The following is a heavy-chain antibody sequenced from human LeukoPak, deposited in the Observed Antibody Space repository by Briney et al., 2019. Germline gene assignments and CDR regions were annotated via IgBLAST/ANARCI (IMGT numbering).Heavy chain of an antibody. D-gene: IGHD2-8*02. J-gene: IGHJ4*02. CDR3: ARGWSKFDY. CDR1: GFTFSSYW. CDR2: IKQDGSEK. V-gene: IGHV3-7*03. Sequence: GGSLRLSCAASGFTFSSYWMSWVRQAPGKGLEWVANIKQDGSEKYYVDSVKGRFTISRDKAKNSLYLPMSSLRAEDTAVYYCARGWSKFDYWGQGTLVTVSS.